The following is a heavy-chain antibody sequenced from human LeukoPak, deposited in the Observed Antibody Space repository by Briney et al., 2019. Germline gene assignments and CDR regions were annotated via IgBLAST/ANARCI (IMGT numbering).Heavy chain of an antibody. CDR3: ARKALWFGEFDP. CDR1: GYSFTSDD. Sequence: ASVNVSCKASGYSFTSDDINWVRQAAGQGLERMGWMNPNSGNTGYAQKFQGRVTMTRNTSISTAYMELSSLRSEDTAVYYCARKALWFGEFDPWGQGTLVTVSS. V-gene: IGHV1-8*01. CDR2: MNPNSGNT. D-gene: IGHD3-10*01. J-gene: IGHJ5*02.